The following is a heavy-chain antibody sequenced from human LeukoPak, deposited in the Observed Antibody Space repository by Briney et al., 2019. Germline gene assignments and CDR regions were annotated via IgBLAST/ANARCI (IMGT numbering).Heavy chain of an antibody. Sequence: SVKVSCKASGGTFSSYAISWVRQAPGQGLEWMGRIIPIFGTANYAQKFQGRVTITADESTSTAYMELSSLRSEDTAVYYCARGYYDFWSGYYKSYLDPWGQGTLVTVSS. CDR1: GGTFSSYA. J-gene: IGHJ5*02. V-gene: IGHV1-69*15. CDR2: IIPIFGTA. D-gene: IGHD3-3*01. CDR3: ARGYYDFWSGYYKSYLDP.